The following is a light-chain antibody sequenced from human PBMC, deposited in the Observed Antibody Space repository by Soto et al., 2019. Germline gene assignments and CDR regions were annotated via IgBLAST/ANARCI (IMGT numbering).Light chain of an antibody. CDR2: LNSDGSH. CDR1: SGHSSYA. CDR3: QTLEV. V-gene: IGLV4-69*01. Sequence: QSVLTQSPSASASLGASVKLTCTLSSGHSSYAIAWHQQQPEKGPRYLMKLNSDGSHSKGDGIPDRFSGSSSGAERYLTISSLQSEDEADYYCQTLEVFGGGTQLTVL. J-gene: IGLJ2*01.